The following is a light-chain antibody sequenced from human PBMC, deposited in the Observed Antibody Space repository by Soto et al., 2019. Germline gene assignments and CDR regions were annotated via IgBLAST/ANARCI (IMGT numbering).Light chain of an antibody. CDR2: EVS. Sequence: QSALTQPASVSGSPGQSITISCTGTSSDVGDYNYVSWYQQPPGKAPKLMIYEVSTRPSGVSNRFTGSKSGNTASLTISGLQAEDEADYYCSSYISSRPYVFGTGTKVTVL. CDR3: SSYISSRPYV. CDR1: SSDVGDYNY. V-gene: IGLV2-14*01. J-gene: IGLJ1*01.